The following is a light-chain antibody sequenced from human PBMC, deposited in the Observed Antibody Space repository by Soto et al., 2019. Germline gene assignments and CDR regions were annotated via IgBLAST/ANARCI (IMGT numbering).Light chain of an antibody. CDR3: SSYAGNNKGV. V-gene: IGLV2-8*01. CDR2: EVS. J-gene: IGLJ2*01. Sequence: QSALTQPPSASGSPGQSVTISCTGTSSDVGGYNYVSWYQQHPGKAPKLMIYEVSKRPSGVPDRFSGSKSGNTASLTVSGRQAEDEADYYCSSYAGNNKGVFGGGTQLSVL. CDR1: SSDVGGYNY.